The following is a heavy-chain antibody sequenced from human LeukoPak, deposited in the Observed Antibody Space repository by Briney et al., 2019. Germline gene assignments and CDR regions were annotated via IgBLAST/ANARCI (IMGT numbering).Heavy chain of an antibody. Sequence: ASVKVSCKASGYTFTGHYIHWVRQAPGQGLEWMGWINPNSGGTNYAQKFQGRVTMTRDTSISTAYMEPSRLRSDDTAVYYCARGERGYCSSTSCYHPDFDYWGQGTLVTVSS. D-gene: IGHD2-2*01. V-gene: IGHV1-2*02. J-gene: IGHJ4*02. CDR1: GYTFTGHY. CDR3: ARGERGYCSSTSCYHPDFDY. CDR2: INPNSGGT.